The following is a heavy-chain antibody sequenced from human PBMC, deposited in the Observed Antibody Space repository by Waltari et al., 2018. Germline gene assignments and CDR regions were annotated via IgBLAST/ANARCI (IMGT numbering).Heavy chain of an antibody. CDR1: GFTFSDYY. D-gene: IGHD6-13*01. Sequence: QVQLVESGGGLVKPGGSLRLSCAASGFTFSDYYMSWIRQAPGKGLDGVSYMSRCGSTIYYADSVKGRFTISRDNAKNSLYLQMNSLRAEDTAVYYCARDKIAAAGPYYFDYWGQGTLVTVSS. J-gene: IGHJ4*02. CDR3: ARDKIAAAGPYYFDY. CDR2: MSRCGSTI. V-gene: IGHV3-11*04.